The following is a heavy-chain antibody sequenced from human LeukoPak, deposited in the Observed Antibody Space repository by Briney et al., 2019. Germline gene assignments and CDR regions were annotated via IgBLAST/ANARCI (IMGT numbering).Heavy chain of an antibody. CDR3: AKLTWIQLRGY. J-gene: IGHJ4*02. D-gene: IGHD5-18*01. CDR1: GFTLSNND. V-gene: IGHV3-23*01. CDR2: ISGGGGRT. Sequence: GGSLRLSCAASGFTLSNNDMSWVRQAPGKGLEWVSAISGGGGRTYYADSVKGRFTISGDNSKDTLYLQMNSLRAEDTAVYYCAKLTWIQLRGYWGQGTLVTVSS.